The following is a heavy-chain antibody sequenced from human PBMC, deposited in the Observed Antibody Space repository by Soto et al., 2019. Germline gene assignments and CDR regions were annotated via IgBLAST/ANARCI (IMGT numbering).Heavy chain of an antibody. CDR1: GYTFTSYG. D-gene: IGHD3-22*01. V-gene: IGHV1-18*04. J-gene: IGHJ4*02. CDR2: ISAYNGNT. Sequence: ASVKVSCKASGYTFTSYGISWVRQAPGQGLEWMGWISAYNGNTNYAQKLQGRVTMTTDTSTSTAYMELRSLRSDDTAVYYCARERDYYDTSGYQRDLFDYWGQGTLVTVSS. CDR3: ARERDYYDTSGYQRDLFDY.